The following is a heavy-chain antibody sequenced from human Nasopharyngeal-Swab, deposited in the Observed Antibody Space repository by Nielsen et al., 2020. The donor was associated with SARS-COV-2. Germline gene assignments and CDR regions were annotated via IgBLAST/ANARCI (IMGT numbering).Heavy chain of an antibody. CDR1: GVSISSYY. J-gene: IGHJ6*02. Sequence: SETLSLTCTVSGVSISSYYWTWIRQPPGKGLEYIGYIYYSASTNYNPSLKSRVTISADTSKNQFSLKVSSVTAADTAVYYCARGGRPMRSMDVWGQGTTVTVSS. CDR3: ARGGRPMRSMDV. V-gene: IGHV4-59*01. D-gene: IGHD3-16*01. CDR2: IYYSAST.